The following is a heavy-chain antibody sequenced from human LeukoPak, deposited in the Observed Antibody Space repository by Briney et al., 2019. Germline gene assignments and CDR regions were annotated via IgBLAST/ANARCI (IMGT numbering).Heavy chain of an antibody. Sequence: SETLSLTCTVSGYSISSGYYWGWIRQPPGKGLEWIGSIYHSGSTYYNPSLKSRVTISVDTSKNQFSLKLSSVTAADTAVYYCARVVISCSGGSCYLSKFDPWGQGTLVTVSS. V-gene: IGHV4-38-2*02. CDR3: ARVVISCSGGSCYLSKFDP. D-gene: IGHD2-15*01. J-gene: IGHJ5*02. CDR2: IYHSGST. CDR1: GYSISSGYY.